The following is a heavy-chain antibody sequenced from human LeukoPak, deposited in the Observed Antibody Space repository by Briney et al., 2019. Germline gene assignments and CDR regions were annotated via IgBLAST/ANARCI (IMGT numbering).Heavy chain of an antibody. V-gene: IGHV3-23*01. CDR3: AKDYYDSSGYSHWPPDY. CDR1: GFTFSSYA. Sequence: GTSLRLSCAASGFTFSSYAMSWVRQAPGKGLEWVSGISSSGGSTYYADSVKGRFTISRDNSKNTLYLQMNSLRAEDTAVYYCAKDYYDSSGYSHWPPDYWGQGTLVTVSS. D-gene: IGHD3-22*01. CDR2: ISSSGGST. J-gene: IGHJ4*02.